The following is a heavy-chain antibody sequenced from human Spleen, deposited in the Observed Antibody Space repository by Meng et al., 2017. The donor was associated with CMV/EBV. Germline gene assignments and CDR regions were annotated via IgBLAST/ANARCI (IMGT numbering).Heavy chain of an antibody. CDR3: ARDIVVVPAAILQSVYGMDV. J-gene: IGHJ6*02. V-gene: IGHV3-53*05. CDR1: GFSVTSYF. CDR2: IRSDDST. Sequence: GGSLRLSCAVSGFSVTSYFMTWVRQAPGKGLEYVSFIRSDDSTNYAKSVQGRFTISRDNSKNTLYLQMNSLRAEDTAVYYCARDIVVVPAAILQSVYGMDVWGQGTTVTVSS. D-gene: IGHD2-2*02.